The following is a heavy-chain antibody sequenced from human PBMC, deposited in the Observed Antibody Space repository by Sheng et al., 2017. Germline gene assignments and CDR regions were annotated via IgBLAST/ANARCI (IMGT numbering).Heavy chain of an antibody. Sequence: EVQLVESGGGLVKPGGSLRLSCAASGFTFSSYSMNWVRQAPGKGLGVGLIQLVLVVVTIYYADSVKGRFTISRDNAKNSLYLQMTSLRVEDTAVYYCARGVWDCSSYQLRTYYFDYWGQGTLGHRLL. CDR3: ARGVWDCSSYQLRTYYFDY. CDR1: GFTFSSYS. J-gene: IGHJ4*02. CDR2: LVLVVVTI. V-gene: IGHV3-21*06. D-gene: IGHD2-2*01.